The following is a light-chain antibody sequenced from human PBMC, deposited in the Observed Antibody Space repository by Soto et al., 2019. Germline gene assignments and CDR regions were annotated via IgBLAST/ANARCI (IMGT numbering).Light chain of an antibody. CDR2: DAS. CDR3: QQRSNWPPTWT. Sequence: ETVLTQSPATLSLSPGERATLSCRASQSVSSYLAWYQQKPGQAPRLLICDASNRATGIPARFSGSGSGTDFTLTISSLEPEDSAVYYCQQRSNWPPTWTCGQGTKVAIK. J-gene: IGKJ1*01. V-gene: IGKV3-11*01. CDR1: QSVSSY.